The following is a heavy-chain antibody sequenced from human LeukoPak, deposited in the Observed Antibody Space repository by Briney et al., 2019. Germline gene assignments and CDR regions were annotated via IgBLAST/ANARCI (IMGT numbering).Heavy chain of an antibody. CDR1: GFTFSDYY. D-gene: IGHD6-13*01. J-gene: IGHJ4*02. CDR2: ISGSSSHI. CDR3: ARDQIGSW. V-gene: IGHV3-11*06. Sequence: PGGSLGLSCEASGFTFSDYYLGWIRQAPGKGLEWISYISGSSSHINYADSVKGRFTISRDNAKKSVYLQMDSLRVEDTAVYYCARDQIGSWWGQGTLVIVSS.